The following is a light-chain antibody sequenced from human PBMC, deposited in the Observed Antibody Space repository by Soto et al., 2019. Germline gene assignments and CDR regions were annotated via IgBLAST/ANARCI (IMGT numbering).Light chain of an antibody. Sequence: IQLTQSPATLPASIGDRVTITCRASQSISNWFAWYQQKPGTAPKVLIYHASNLQSGVPSRFSGSGSGTEFTLTISSLQPDNFATYYCQQYNSYSFGQGTKVDIK. V-gene: IGKV1-5*01. CDR1: QSISNW. CDR2: HAS. J-gene: IGKJ1*01. CDR3: QQYNSYS.